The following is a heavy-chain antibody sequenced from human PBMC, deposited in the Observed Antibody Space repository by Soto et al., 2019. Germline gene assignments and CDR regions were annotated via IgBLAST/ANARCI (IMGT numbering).Heavy chain of an antibody. D-gene: IGHD6-19*01. Sequence: SVRNAWMNWVRQAPGKGLEWVGRIKSKTDGGTTDYAAPVKGRFTISRDDSKNTLYLQMNSLKTEDTAVYYCTTDSSARDYWGQGTLVTVSS. V-gene: IGHV3-15*07. J-gene: IGHJ4*02. CDR2: IKSKTDGGTT. CDR3: TTDSSARDY. CDR1: SVRNAW.